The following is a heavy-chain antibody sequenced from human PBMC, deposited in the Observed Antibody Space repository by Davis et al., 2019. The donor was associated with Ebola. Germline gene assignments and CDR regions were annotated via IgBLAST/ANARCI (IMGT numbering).Heavy chain of an antibody. CDR1: GYTFTSYY. Sequence: AASVKVSCKASGYTFTSYYMNWVRQAPGQGLEWMGIINPSGGSTGFAQKFQGRPTMSRDTSASTVYMELSSLRSEDTAVYYCARRYCSSTSCLNNWFDPWGQGTLVTVSS. D-gene: IGHD2-2*01. CDR2: INPSGGST. J-gene: IGHJ5*02. V-gene: IGHV1-46*01. CDR3: ARRYCSSTSCLNNWFDP.